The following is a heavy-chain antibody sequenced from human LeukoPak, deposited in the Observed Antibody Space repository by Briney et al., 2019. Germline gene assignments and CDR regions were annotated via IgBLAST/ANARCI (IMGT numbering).Heavy chain of an antibody. CDR1: GGSFSGYY. D-gene: IGHD5-24*01. Sequence: NSSETLSLTCAVYGGSFSGYYWSWIRQPPGKGLEWIGEINHSGSTNYNPSLKSRVTISVDTSKNQFSLKLSSVTAADTAVYYCARASRDGYNLYYYYYYMDVWGKGTTVTISS. CDR3: ARASRDGYNLYYYYYYMDV. CDR2: INHSGST. J-gene: IGHJ6*03. V-gene: IGHV4-34*01.